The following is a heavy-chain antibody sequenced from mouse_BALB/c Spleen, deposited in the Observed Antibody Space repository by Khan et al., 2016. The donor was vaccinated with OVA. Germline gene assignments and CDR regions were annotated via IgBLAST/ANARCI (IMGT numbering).Heavy chain of an antibody. CDR1: GYSITSDYA. D-gene: IGHD3-3*01. J-gene: IGHJ3*01. CDR3: TRSPPVGDFWFAY. V-gene: IGHV3-2*02. CDR2: ISYSGST. Sequence: EVQLQESGPGLVKPSQSLSLTCTVTGYSITSDYAWNWIRQFPGNKLEWMGYISYSGSTSYNPSLKSRISITRDTSKNQFFLQLNSVTTEDTATYYCTRSPPVGDFWFAYWGQGTLVTVSA.